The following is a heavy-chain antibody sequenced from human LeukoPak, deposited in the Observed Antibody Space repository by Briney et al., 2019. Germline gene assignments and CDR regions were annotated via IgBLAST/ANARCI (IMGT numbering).Heavy chain of an antibody. V-gene: IGHV1-2*06. CDR2: INPNSGDT. Sequence: ASVKVSCKASGYTFTGYHMHWVRRAPGQGLEWMGRINPNSGDTNYAQKFQGRVTMTRDTSINTAYMELSRLRSDDTAVYYCARDAYSGSYRSGFDYWGQGTLVTVSS. J-gene: IGHJ4*02. D-gene: IGHD1-26*01. CDR1: GYTFTGYH. CDR3: ARDAYSGSYRSGFDY.